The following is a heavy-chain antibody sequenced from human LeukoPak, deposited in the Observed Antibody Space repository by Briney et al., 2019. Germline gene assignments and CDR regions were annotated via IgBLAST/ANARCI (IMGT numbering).Heavy chain of an antibody. CDR2: IYYSGST. CDR3: ARTVEMATVYFDY. Sequence: SETLPLTCTVSGGSISSYYWSWIRQPPGKGLEWIGYIYYSGSTNYNPSLKSRVTISVDTSKNQFSLKLSSVTAADTAVYYCARTVEMATVYFDYWGQGTLVTVSS. CDR1: GGSISSYY. J-gene: IGHJ4*02. D-gene: IGHD5-24*01. V-gene: IGHV4-59*01.